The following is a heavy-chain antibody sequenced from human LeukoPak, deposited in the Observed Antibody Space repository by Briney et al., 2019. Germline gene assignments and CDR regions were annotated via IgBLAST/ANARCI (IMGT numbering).Heavy chain of an antibody. CDR3: ARVQYYYDSSGYKGLGYFDY. J-gene: IGHJ4*02. V-gene: IGHV4-30-4*01. D-gene: IGHD3-22*01. Sequence: SETLSLTCTVSGGSISSGDYYWSWIRQPPGKGLEWIGSIYYSGSTYYNPSLKSRVTISVDTAKNQSSLKLSSVTAADTAVYYCARVQYYYDSSGYKGLGYFDYWGQGTLVTVSS. CDR2: IYYSGST. CDR1: GGSISSGDYY.